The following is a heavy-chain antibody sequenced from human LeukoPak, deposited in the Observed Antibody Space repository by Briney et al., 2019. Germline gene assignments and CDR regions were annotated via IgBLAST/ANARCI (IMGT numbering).Heavy chain of an antibody. Sequence: SGGSLRLSCAASGFTFSHHWMHWVRQVPGKGPVWVSRSDGGGSSTTYADSVKGRFSISRDNAKNTLYLQMNSLRVEDTAVYYCARGRPHGNDYWGQGTLVTVSS. CDR2: SDGGGSST. CDR3: ARGRPHGNDY. V-gene: IGHV3-74*01. D-gene: IGHD4-23*01. J-gene: IGHJ4*02. CDR1: GFTFSHHW.